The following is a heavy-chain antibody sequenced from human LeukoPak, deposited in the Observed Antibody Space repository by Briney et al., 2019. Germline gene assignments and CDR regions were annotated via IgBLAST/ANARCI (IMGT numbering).Heavy chain of an antibody. J-gene: IGHJ6*02. CDR1: GGSISSGSYY. CDR3: ARERYDFWSGFNIHYYYGMDV. V-gene: IGHV4-61*02. D-gene: IGHD3-3*01. CDR2: IYTSGST. Sequence: PSQTLSLTCTVSGGSISSGSYYWSWIRQPAGKGLEWIGRIYTSGSTNYSPSLKSRVTISVDTSKNQFSLKLSSVTAADTAVYYCARERYDFWSGFNIHYYYGMDVWGQGTTVTVSS.